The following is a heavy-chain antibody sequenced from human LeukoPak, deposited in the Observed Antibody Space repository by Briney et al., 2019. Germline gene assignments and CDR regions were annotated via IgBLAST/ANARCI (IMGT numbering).Heavy chain of an antibody. CDR1: GGSITGYY. Sequence: SETLSLTCTVSGGSITGYYWTWIRQPAGKGLEWIGRVSDTGRAYYNPSLKSRVTISVDTSKNQFSLKLSSVTAADTAVYYCARSYRQLAQYYFDYWGQGTLVTVSS. V-gene: IGHV4-4*07. CDR2: VSDTGRA. J-gene: IGHJ4*02. CDR3: ARSYRQLAQYYFDY. D-gene: IGHD6-13*01.